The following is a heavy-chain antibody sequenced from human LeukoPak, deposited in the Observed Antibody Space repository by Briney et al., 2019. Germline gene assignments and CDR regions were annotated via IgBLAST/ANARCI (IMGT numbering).Heavy chain of an antibody. CDR3: ATHGGPVAATSDAFDI. Sequence: WASVKVSCKVSGYTLTELSMHWVRQAPGKGLEWMGGFDPEDGETIYAQKFQGRVTMTEDTSTGTAYMELSSLRSEDTAVYYCATHGGPVAATSDAFDIWGQGTMVTVSS. CDR1: GYTLTELS. D-gene: IGHD2-15*01. CDR2: FDPEDGET. V-gene: IGHV1-24*01. J-gene: IGHJ3*02.